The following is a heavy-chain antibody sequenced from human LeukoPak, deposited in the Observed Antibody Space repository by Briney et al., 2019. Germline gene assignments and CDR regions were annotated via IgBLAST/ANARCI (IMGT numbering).Heavy chain of an antibody. D-gene: IGHD2-21*02. CDR3: ARAWSGDFSPNWFDP. CDR2: IYYSGST. CDR1: GGSISSSSYY. V-gene: IGHV4-39*07. J-gene: IGHJ5*02. Sequence: SETLSLTCTVSGGSISSSSYYWGWIRQPPGKGLEWIGSIYYSGSTNYNPSLKSRVTISVDTSKNQFSLKLSSVTAADTAVYYCARAWSGDFSPNWFDPWGQGTLVTVSS.